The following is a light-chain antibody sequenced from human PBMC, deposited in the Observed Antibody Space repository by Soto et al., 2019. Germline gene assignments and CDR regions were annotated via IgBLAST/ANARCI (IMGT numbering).Light chain of an antibody. Sequence: GDRVAITCRASRGISNHLAWYQQKPGKVPKLLIYAASALQSGVPPRFSGSGSGTDFTLSISSLQPEDVATYYCQNYDDAPLNFGGGTKVDI. V-gene: IGKV1-27*01. J-gene: IGKJ4*01. CDR3: QNYDDAPLN. CDR1: RGISNH. CDR2: AAS.